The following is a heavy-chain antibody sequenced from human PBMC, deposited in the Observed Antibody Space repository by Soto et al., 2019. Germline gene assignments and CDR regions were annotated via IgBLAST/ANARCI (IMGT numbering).Heavy chain of an antibody. CDR1: GFTFSNYP. V-gene: IGHV3-23*01. CDR3: AKVLGRVAVDWYFDL. J-gene: IGHJ2*01. Sequence: EVQLLESGGGLVQPGGSLRLSCAASGFTFSNYPMTWVRQAPGKGLEWVSALSASGGSPYYADSVKGRFTISRDNSKNTLYLQLNSLRDEDTAVYYCAKVLGRVAVDWYFDLWGRGTLVTVSS. CDR2: LSASGGSP. D-gene: IGHD6-19*01.